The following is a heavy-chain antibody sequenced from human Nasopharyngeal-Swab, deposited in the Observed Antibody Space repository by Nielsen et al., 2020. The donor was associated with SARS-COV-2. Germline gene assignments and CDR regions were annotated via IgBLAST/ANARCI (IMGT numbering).Heavy chain of an antibody. CDR1: GFTFSSYA. D-gene: IGHD6-13*01. CDR2: ISRTSST. V-gene: IGHV3-23*01. Sequence: GGSLRLSCAASGFTFSSYAMNWVRQAPGKGLEWVSAISRTSSTYYADSVKGRFTVSRDNSENTLYLQMNSLKTEDTAVYYCTTHSSPDYWGQGTLVTVSS. J-gene: IGHJ4*02. CDR3: TTHSSPDY.